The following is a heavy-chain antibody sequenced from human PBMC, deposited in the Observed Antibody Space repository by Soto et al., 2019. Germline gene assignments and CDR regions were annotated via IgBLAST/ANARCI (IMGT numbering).Heavy chain of an antibody. CDR3: AKDNDILTGYYSYYFDY. CDR1: GFTFSSYA. D-gene: IGHD3-9*01. Sequence: PGGSLRLSCAASGFTFSSYAMSWVRQAPGKGLEWVSAISGSGGSTYYADSVKGRFTISRDNSKNTLYLQMNSLRAEDTAVYYCAKDNDILTGYYSYYFDYWGQGTLVTV. CDR2: ISGSGGST. J-gene: IGHJ4*02. V-gene: IGHV3-23*01.